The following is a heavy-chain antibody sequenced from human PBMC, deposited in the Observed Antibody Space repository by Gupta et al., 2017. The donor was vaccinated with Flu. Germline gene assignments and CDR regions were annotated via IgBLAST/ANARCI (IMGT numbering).Heavy chain of an antibody. CDR2: VTGRNGAT. D-gene: IGHD2-21*02. J-gene: IGHJ6*02. CDR3: GRDEDCNRNNAGMDV. Sequence: QGPGKGLVGVSCVTGRNGATSYEDYVEGRFTIYRDNSKNTLYLKRDSLRVEDTAVYFCGRDEDCNRNNAGMDVWGQGTMVTVSS. V-gene: IGHV3-23*01.